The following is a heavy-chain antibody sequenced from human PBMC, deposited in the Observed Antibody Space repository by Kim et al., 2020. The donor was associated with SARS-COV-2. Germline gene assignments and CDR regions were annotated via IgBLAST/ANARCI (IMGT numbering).Heavy chain of an antibody. J-gene: IGHJ4*02. CDR3: ATIVTSRGGSGWYLDFDY. Sequence: QGRVTMTRDTSTSTVYMELSSLRSEDTAVYYCATIVTSRGGSGWYLDFDYWGQGTLVTVSS. D-gene: IGHD6-19*01. V-gene: IGHV1-46*01.